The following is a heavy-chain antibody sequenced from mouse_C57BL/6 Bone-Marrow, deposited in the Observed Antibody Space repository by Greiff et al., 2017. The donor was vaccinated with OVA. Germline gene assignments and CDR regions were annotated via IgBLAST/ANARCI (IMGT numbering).Heavy chain of an antibody. D-gene: IGHD1-1*01. CDR2: IDPSDSYT. CDR3: ARDYYEGYYAMDD. J-gene: IGHJ4*01. V-gene: IGHV1-69*01. Sequence: QVQLQQPGAELVMPGASVKLSCKASGYTFTSYWMHWVKQRPGQGLEWIGEIDPSDSYTNYNQKFTGKSTLTVDKSSSTAYMELSSLTSEDSAVYDCARDYYEGYYAMDDWGQGTSVTVSS. CDR1: GYTFTSYW.